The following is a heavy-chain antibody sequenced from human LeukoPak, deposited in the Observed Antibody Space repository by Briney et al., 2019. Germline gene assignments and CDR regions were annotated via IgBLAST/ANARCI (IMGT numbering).Heavy chain of an antibody. CDR1: GFTFSSYA. CDR3: ARDPGMTTVTNILDY. CDR2: ISYDGSNK. Sequence: HAGRSLRLSRAASGFTFSSYAMHWVRQAPGKGLEWVAVISYDGSNKYYADSVKGRFTISRDNSKNTLYLQMNSPRAEDTAVYYCARDPGMTTVTNILDYWGQGTLVTVSS. D-gene: IGHD4-17*01. V-gene: IGHV3-30-3*01. J-gene: IGHJ4*02.